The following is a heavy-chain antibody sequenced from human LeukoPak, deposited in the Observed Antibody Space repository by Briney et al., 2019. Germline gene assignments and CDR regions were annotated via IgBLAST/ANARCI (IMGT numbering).Heavy chain of an antibody. D-gene: IGHD6-19*01. J-gene: IGHJ4*02. CDR3: AREMVAGHNSFDY. Sequence: ASVKVSCKASGYTFTGCYMHWVRQAPGQGLEWMGWINPNSGGTNYAQKFQGRVTMTRDTSISTAYMELSRLRSDDTAVYYCAREMVAGHNSFDYWGQGTLVTVSS. CDR2: INPNSGGT. CDR1: GYTFTGCY. V-gene: IGHV1-2*02.